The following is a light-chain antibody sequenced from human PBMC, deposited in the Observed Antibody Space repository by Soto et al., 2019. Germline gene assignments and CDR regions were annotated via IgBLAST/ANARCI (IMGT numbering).Light chain of an antibody. CDR3: QQHNNWPPLI. CDR1: QSVGTN. CDR2: DAS. J-gene: IGKJ4*01. Sequence: EIVMTQSPATLSVSPGETVTLSCRASQSVGTNFAWYQQKPGQAPRLLIYDASTRATDIPARFSGSGSGTEFTLTISSLQSEDSAVYYCQQHNNWPPLIFGGGTKVEI. V-gene: IGKV3-15*01.